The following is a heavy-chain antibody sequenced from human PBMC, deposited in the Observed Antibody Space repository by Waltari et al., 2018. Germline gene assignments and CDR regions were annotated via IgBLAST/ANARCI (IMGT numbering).Heavy chain of an antibody. CDR1: GFSVRTTH. V-gene: IGHV3-66*02. CDR2: MYPAGSS. CDR3: ATARDEQTAMVYFDK. J-gene: IGHJ4*02. Sequence: EVILVESGGGLVHPGGSLRLSCAASGFSVRTTHMTWVRQAPGRGLEWVSMMYPAGSSYNADSVEGRFTMSRDISKNMVHLQMNRLRLEDSATYYCATARDEQTAMVYFDKWGQGTLVSVSS. D-gene: IGHD5-18*01.